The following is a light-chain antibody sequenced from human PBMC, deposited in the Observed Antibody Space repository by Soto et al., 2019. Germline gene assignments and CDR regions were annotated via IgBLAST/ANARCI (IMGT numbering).Light chain of an antibody. CDR2: EVT. V-gene: IGLV2-18*02. Sequence: QSALTQPPSVSGSPGQSVTISCTGTSSDVGNYNSVSWYQQPPGTVPKLMIYEVTNRPSGVPARFSGSKSGNTASLTISGLQPEDEADYYCSSYTTSNTYVFGTGTKLTVL. CDR3: SSYTTSNTYV. CDR1: SSDVGNYNS. J-gene: IGLJ1*01.